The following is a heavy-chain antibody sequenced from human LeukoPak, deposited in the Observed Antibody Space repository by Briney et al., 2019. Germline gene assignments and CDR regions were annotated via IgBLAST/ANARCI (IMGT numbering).Heavy chain of an antibody. V-gene: IGHV4-39*07. CDR1: GGSISSGGYY. J-gene: IGHJ4*02. D-gene: IGHD2-2*01. CDR2: IYHSGST. CDR3: ARGAEVPAAPDFFDY. Sequence: SETLSLTCTVSGGSISSGGYYWGWVHQPPGKGMEWIGSIYHSGSTYYNPSLKSRVTISVDTSKNQFSLKLSSVTAADTAVYYCARGAEVPAAPDFFDYWGQGTLVTVSS.